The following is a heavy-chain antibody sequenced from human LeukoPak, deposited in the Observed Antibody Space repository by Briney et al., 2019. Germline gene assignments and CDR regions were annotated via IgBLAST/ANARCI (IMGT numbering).Heavy chain of an antibody. V-gene: IGHV1-2*02. CDR3: ARERYTAYGNFDY. CDR1: GYTFTNHP. J-gene: IGHJ4*02. D-gene: IGHD5-12*01. CDR2: INPNSGDT. Sequence: ASVKVSCKASGYTFTNHPMHWVRQAPGQGLEWMGWINPNSGDTNYVQKFQGRVTMTRDPSISTAYMELSGLRADDTPVYYCARERYTAYGNFDYWGQGTQVTVSS.